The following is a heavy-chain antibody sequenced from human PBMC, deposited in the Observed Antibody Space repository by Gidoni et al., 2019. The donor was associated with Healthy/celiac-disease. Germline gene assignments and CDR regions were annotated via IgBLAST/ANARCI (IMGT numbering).Heavy chain of an antibody. CDR3: ARLEAGVLAFDI. CDR1: GGSISSSSYY. CDR2: IYYSGST. J-gene: IGHJ3*02. V-gene: IGHV4-39*01. D-gene: IGHD6-25*01. Sequence: QLQLQESGPGLVKPSETLSLTCTLSGGSISSSSYYWGWIRQPPGKGLEWIGSIYYSGSTYYNPSLKSRVTISVDTSKNQFSLKLSSVTAADTAVYYCARLEAGVLAFDIWGQGTMVTVSS.